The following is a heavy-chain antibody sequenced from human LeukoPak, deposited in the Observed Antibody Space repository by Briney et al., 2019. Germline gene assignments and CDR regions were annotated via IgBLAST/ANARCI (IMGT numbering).Heavy chain of an antibody. CDR1: GFTFSAYS. Sequence: GGSLRLSCAASGFTFSAYSMNWVRQAPGKGLEWVSSIGSGNSDIYYADSVKGRFTISRDNAKNSLYLQMNSLRAEDTAIYYCANEYSKGDVWGQGTTVTVSS. CDR2: IGSGNSDI. J-gene: IGHJ3*01. D-gene: IGHD4-11*01. V-gene: IGHV3-21*04. CDR3: ANEYSKGDV.